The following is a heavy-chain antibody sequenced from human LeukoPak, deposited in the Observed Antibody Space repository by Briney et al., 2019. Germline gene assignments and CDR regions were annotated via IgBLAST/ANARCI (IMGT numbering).Heavy chain of an antibody. V-gene: IGHV4-4*07. Sequence: SETLSLTCIVSGGSITPYYWSWMRQSAGRGLEWLGRIYAGGSTAYNPSLLGRVTLSVDTSKNQFSLKLNSVNAADTAVYYCARGRVPSVAGAFEIWGQGTMVTVSA. CDR1: GGSITPYY. D-gene: IGHD3-3*01. CDR3: ARGRVPSVAGAFEI. CDR2: IYAGGST. J-gene: IGHJ3*02.